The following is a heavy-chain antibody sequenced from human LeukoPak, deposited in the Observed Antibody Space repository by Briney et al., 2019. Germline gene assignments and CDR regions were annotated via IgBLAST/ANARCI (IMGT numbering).Heavy chain of an antibody. CDR3: ARHLFHYYYDSSGLFDY. CDR2: IYYSGST. J-gene: IGHJ4*02. D-gene: IGHD3-22*01. V-gene: IGHV4-39*01. CDR1: GGSVSSSSYY. Sequence: SETLSLTCTVSGGSVSSSSYYWGWIRQPPGKGLEWIGSIYYSGSTYYNPSLKSRVTISVDTSKNQFSLKLSSVTAADTAVYYCARHLFHYYYDSSGLFDYWGQGTLVTVSS.